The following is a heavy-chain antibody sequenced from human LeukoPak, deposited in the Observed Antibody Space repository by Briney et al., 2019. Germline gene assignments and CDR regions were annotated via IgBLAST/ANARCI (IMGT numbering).Heavy chain of an antibody. J-gene: IGHJ2*01. CDR3: AKDYCGGDCYSGWYFDL. V-gene: IGHV3-7*03. CDR2: IKQDGSEK. Sequence: GGSLRLSCAASGFTFSNYRLTWVRQAPGQGLEWVANIKQDGSEKHYVDSVKGRFTISRDNAKNSLYLQMNSLRAEDTALYYCAKDYCGGDCYSGWYFDLWGRGTLVTVSS. CDR1: GFTFSNYR. D-gene: IGHD2-21*02.